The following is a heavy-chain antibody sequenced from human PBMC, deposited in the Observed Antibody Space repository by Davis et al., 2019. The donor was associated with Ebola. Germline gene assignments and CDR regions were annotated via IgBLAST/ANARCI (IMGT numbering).Heavy chain of an antibody. V-gene: IGHV4-34*01. CDR1: GETFSGYY. Sequence: MPGGSLRLSCAVYGETFSGYYWTWIRQAPGKGLEWIGEINVSGYTNYNPSLKSRVTISADTSKNQFSLDLTSVTAADTAMYYCARVLRSNDYAFFGYWGQGTLVTVSS. J-gene: IGHJ4*02. D-gene: IGHD1-1*01. CDR3: ARVLRSNDYAFFGY. CDR2: INVSGYT.